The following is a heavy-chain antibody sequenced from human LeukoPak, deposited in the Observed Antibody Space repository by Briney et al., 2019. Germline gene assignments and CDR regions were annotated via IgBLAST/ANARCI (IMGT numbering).Heavy chain of an antibody. V-gene: IGHV3-11*01. CDR3: ARVTGYMIEDYFDY. D-gene: IGHD3-22*01. J-gene: IGHJ4*02. Sequence: LSLTCAVYGGSFSDYYMSWIRQAPGKGLEWVSYISSSGSTIYYADSVKGRFTISRDNAKNSLYLQMNSLRAEDTAVYYCARVTGYMIEDYFDYWGQGTLVTVSS. CDR1: GGSFSDYY. CDR2: ISSSGSTI.